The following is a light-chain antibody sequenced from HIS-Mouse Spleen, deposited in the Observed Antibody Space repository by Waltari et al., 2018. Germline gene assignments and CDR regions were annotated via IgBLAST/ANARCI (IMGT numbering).Light chain of an antibody. Sequence: SYELTQPPSVSVSPGQTARITCPGDACPKKYAYWYQQKSGQAPVLVIYEDSKRPSGIPERFSGSSSGTMATLTISGAQVEDEADYYCYSTDSSGNHRVFGGGTKLTVL. CDR3: YSTDSSGNHRV. CDR2: EDS. J-gene: IGLJ2*01. CDR1: ACPKKY. V-gene: IGLV3-10*01.